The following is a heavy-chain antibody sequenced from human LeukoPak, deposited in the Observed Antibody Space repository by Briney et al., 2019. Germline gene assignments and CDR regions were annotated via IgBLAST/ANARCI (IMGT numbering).Heavy chain of an antibody. CDR2: IYHSGST. CDR1: GYSISSGYY. D-gene: IGHD2-2*01. CDR3: ARFRDDCSSTSCYGYFDY. J-gene: IGHJ4*02. Sequence: SETLFLTCAVSGYSISSGYYWGWIRQPPGKGLEWIGSIYHSGSTYYNPSLKSRVTISVDTSKNQFSLKLSSVTAADTAVYYCARFRDDCSSTSCYGYFDYWGQGTLVTVSS. V-gene: IGHV4-38-2*01.